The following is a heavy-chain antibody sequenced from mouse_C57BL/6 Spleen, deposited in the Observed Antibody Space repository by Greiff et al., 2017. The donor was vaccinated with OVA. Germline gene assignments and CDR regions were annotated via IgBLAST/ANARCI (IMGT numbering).Heavy chain of an antibody. D-gene: IGHD1-1*01. CDR2: ISSGSSTI. CDR3: ARPGGSRPYYAMDY. J-gene: IGHJ4*01. V-gene: IGHV5-17*01. CDR1: GFTFSDYG. Sequence: EVHLVESGGGLVKPGGSLKLSCAASGFTFSDYGMHWVRQAPEKGLEWVAYISSGSSTIYYADTVKGRFTISRDNAKNTLFLQMTSLRSEDTAMYYCARPGGSRPYYAMDYWGQGTSVTVSS.